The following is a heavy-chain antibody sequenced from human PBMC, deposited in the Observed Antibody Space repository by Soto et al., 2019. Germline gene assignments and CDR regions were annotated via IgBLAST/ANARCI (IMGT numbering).Heavy chain of an antibody. CDR1: GGSVSSGSYY. V-gene: IGHV4-61*01. J-gene: IGHJ4*02. D-gene: IGHD3-22*01. CDR2: IYYSGST. CDR3: ARINYYDSSGYLD. Sequence: SETLSLTCTVSGGSVSSGSYYWSWIRQPPGKGLEWIGYIYYSGSTNYNPSLKSRVTISVDTSKNQFSLKPSSVTAADTAVYYCARINYYDSSGYLDWRQGTRVNVSS.